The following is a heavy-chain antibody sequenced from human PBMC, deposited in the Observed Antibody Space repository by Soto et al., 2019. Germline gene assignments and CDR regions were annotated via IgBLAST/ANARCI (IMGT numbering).Heavy chain of an antibody. CDR2: ISGSGDRT. D-gene: IGHD3-22*01. Sequence: EVQLLESGGGLVQPGGSLRLSCAASGITISNYPMSWVRQAPGKGLDWVSGISGSGDRTYYADSAKGRFTISKDISKNSLSLQLDNLGVEDTGVYFCVKDDGGYTSTAPHWGQGTLVTVSS. CDR1: GITISNYP. J-gene: IGHJ4*02. V-gene: IGHV3-23*01. CDR3: VKDDGGYTSTAPH.